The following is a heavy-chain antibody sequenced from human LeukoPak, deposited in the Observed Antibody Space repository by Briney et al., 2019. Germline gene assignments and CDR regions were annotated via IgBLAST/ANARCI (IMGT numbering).Heavy chain of an antibody. D-gene: IGHD6-19*01. CDR3: ARETEKQWQY. V-gene: IGHV4-38-2*02. CDR1: GGSISTYY. CDR2: IFHSGST. Sequence: SETLSLTCTVSGGSISTYYWGWIRQPPGKGLEWIASIFHSGSTFYNPSVKSRVTISVDTSKNQFSLTLRSVTAADTAVYYCARETEKQWQYWGQGTMATVSS. J-gene: IGHJ3*01.